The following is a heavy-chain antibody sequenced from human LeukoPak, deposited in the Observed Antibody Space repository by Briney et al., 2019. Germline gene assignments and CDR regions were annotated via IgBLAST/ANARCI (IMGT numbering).Heavy chain of an antibody. V-gene: IGHV4-59*08. CDR1: GGSISSYY. Sequence: SETLSLTCTVSGGSISSYYWSWIRQPPGKGLEWIGYIYYSGSTNYNPSLKSRVTISVDTSKNQFSLKLSSVTAADTAVYYCARHRSSRGVWFGELSAIDYWGQGTLVTVSS. CDR3: ARHRSSRGVWFGELSAIDY. J-gene: IGHJ4*02. D-gene: IGHD3-10*01. CDR2: IYYSGST.